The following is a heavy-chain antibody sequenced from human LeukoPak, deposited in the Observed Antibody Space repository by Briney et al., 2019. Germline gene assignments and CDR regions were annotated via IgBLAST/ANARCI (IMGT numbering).Heavy chain of an antibody. J-gene: IGHJ5*02. CDR2: INPNSGGT. Sequence: ASVKVSCKASGYTFTGYYMHWVRQAPGQGLGWMGWINPNSGGTNYAQKFQGRVTMTRDTSISTAYMELSRLRSDDTAVYYCARGGQWLVTNWFDPWGQGTLVTVSS. V-gene: IGHV1-2*02. CDR1: GYTFTGYY. CDR3: ARGGQWLVTNWFDP. D-gene: IGHD6-19*01.